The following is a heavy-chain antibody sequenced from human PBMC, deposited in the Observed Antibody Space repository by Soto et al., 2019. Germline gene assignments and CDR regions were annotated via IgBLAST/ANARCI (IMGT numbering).Heavy chain of an antibody. CDR2: ISSNGKQK. V-gene: IGHV3-30*18. CDR1: GLKFKSHG. D-gene: IGHD3-10*01. Sequence: QVQLVESGGGVVQPGTSLRLSCAASGLKFKSHGMHWVRQAPGKGLEWVAVISSNGKQKYYADSVEGRFTISRDDSKSMVYLQMNSLGTEHTAFYYCAKDRSYTWSFENWGQGTLVTVSS. CDR3: AKDRSYTWSFEN. J-gene: IGHJ4*02.